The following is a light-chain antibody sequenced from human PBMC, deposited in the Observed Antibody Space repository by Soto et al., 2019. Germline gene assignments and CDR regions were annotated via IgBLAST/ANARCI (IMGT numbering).Light chain of an antibody. J-gene: IGKJ4*01. CDR3: QQYGNSPLT. Sequence: DIVMTQSPLSLPVTPGEPASISCRSSQSLLHSNGYPYLDWYMKQEGQYPQLRIYLGSNRASVVNDRGIVLLAWKDINRHLSSLEPEDVSVYYGQQYGNSPLTFVGGTKLDIK. CDR2: LGS. CDR1: QSLLHSNGYPY. V-gene: IGKV2-28*01.